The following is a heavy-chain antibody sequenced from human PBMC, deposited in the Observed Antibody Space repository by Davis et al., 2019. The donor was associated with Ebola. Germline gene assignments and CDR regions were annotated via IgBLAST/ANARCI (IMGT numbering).Heavy chain of an antibody. J-gene: IGHJ5*02. CDR2: ISSSSSYI. D-gene: IGHD5-18*01. Sequence: GESLKISCAASGFTFSGSAMHWVRQASGKGLEWVSSISSSSSYIYYADSVKGRFTISRDNSKNTLYLQMNSLRAEDTAVYYCAREGETAMAPWGQGTLVTVSS. CDR1: GFTFSGSA. CDR3: AREGETAMAP. V-gene: IGHV3-21*01.